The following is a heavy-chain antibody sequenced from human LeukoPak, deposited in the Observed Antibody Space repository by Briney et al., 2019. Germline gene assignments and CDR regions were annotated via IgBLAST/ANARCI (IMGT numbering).Heavy chain of an antibody. CDR2: MNPNSGNT. V-gene: IGHV1-8*01. CDR1: GYTFTSYD. CDR3: ARASNWKTYYYYYMDV. D-gene: IGHD1-20*01. Sequence: ASVKVSCKASGYTFTSYDINWVRQATGQGLEWMGWMNPNSGNTGYAQKFQGRVTMTRNTSISTAYMELSSLRSEDTAVYCCARASNWKTYYYYYMDVWGKGTTVTVSS. J-gene: IGHJ6*03.